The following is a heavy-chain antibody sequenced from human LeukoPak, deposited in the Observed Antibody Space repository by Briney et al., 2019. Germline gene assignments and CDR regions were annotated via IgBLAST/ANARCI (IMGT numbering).Heavy chain of an antibody. V-gene: IGHV4-59*12. CDR2: IYYSGST. D-gene: IGHD3-22*01. J-gene: IGHJ4*02. CDR3: ARDRDDSSGYHTIDY. Sequence: SETLSLTCTVSGGSISSYYWSWIRQPPGKGLEWIGYIYYSGSTNYNPSLKSRVTISVDTSKNQFSLKLSSVTAADTAVYYCARDRDDSSGYHTIDYWGQGTLVTVSS. CDR1: GGSISSYY.